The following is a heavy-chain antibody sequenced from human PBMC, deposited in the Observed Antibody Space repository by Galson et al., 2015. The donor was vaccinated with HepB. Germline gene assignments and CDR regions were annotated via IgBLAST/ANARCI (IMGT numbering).Heavy chain of an antibody. V-gene: IGHV3-30-3*01. CDR3: APLEDIVVVPAAHTGDP. J-gene: IGHJ5*02. Sequence: SLRLSCAASGFTFSSYAMHWVRQAPGKGLEWVAVISYDGSNKYYADSVKGRFTISRDNSKNTLYLQMNSLRAEDTAVYYCAPLEDIVVVPAAHTGDPWGQRTLVTVSS. D-gene: IGHD2-2*01. CDR1: GFTFSSYA. CDR2: ISYDGSNK.